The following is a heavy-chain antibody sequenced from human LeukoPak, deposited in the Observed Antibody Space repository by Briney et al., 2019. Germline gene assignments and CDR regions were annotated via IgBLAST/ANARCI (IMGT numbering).Heavy chain of an antibody. J-gene: IGHJ4*02. CDR3: ARVTPHDGYIVDY. CDR2: IYYSGST. CDR1: GGSISSGNYY. V-gene: IGHV4-31*03. D-gene: IGHD5-24*01. Sequence: SETLSLTCTVSGGSISSGNYYWSWIRQHPRKGLEWIGYIYYSGSTYYNPSLKSRVTISVDTSKNQFSLKLSSVTAADTAVYYCARVTPHDGYIVDYWGQGTLVTVSS.